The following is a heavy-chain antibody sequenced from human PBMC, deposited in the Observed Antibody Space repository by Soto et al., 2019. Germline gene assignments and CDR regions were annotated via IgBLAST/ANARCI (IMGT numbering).Heavy chain of an antibody. CDR3: AGDIPSGSYRFDY. V-gene: IGHV4-39*01. CDR1: GDSITSSSHY. Sequence: SETLSLTCTVSGDSITSSSHYWGWIRQPPGKGLECIANIYYDGNTYYNPSLKSRVAISLDTSKNQFSLRLNSVTAADTAVYYCAGDIPSGSYRFDYWGQGALVTVSS. J-gene: IGHJ4*02. D-gene: IGHD1-26*01. CDR2: IYYDGNT.